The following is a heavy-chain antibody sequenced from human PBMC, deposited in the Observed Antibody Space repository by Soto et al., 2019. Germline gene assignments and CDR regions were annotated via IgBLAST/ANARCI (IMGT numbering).Heavy chain of an antibody. CDR3: ARVIFIGYCISTSCYDFDY. CDR1: GYTFTSYG. V-gene: IGHV1-18*01. D-gene: IGHD2-2*01. CDR2: ISAYNGNT. J-gene: IGHJ4*02. Sequence: ASVKVSWKASGYTFTSYGISWVRQAPGQGLEWMGWISAYNGNTNYAQKLQGRVTMTTDTSTSTAYMELRSLRSDDTAVYYCARVIFIGYCISTSCYDFDYWGQGTLVTVSS.